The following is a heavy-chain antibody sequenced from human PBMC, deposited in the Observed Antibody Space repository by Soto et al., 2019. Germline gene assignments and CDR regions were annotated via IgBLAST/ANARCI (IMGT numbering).Heavy chain of an antibody. J-gene: IGHJ4*02. CDR1: GFTFDDYA. CDR3: AKAGLRYYYDSSGYYFGY. CDR2: ISWNSGSI. V-gene: IGHV3-9*01. Sequence: EVQLVESGVGLVQPGRSLRLSCAASGFTFDDYAMHWVRQAPGKGLEWVSGISWNSGSIGYADSVKGRFTISRDNAKNSLYLQMNSLRAEDTALYYCAKAGLRYYYDSSGYYFGYWGQGTLVTVSS. D-gene: IGHD3-22*01.